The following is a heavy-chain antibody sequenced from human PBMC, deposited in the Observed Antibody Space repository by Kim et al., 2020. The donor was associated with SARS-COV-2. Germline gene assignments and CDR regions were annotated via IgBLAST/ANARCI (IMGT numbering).Heavy chain of an antibody. CDR2: IYHSGRT. J-gene: IGHJ5*02. V-gene: IGHV4-28*01. D-gene: IGHD2-15*01. CDR1: DYSISSSNW. CDR3: AKKIDGKNWFDP. Sequence: SETLSLTCAVSDYSISSSNWWVWIRQPPGKGLEWIGYIYHSGRTYYNPSLKSRVTMSVDTAKNQFSLKMTSVTAVATALYYCAKKIDGKNWFDPWGQGTL.